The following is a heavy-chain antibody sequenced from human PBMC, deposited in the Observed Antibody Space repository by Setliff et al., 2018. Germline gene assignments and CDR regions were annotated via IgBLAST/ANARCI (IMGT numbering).Heavy chain of an antibody. V-gene: IGHV1-3*01. CDR1: GYSFSTYA. CDR3: ARGLREDGYNLADY. D-gene: IGHD5-12*01. Sequence: ASVKVSCKASGYSFSTYAMHWVRQAPGQRLEWMGWINGGNGNTKYSQKFQGRITITRDTSASTAYMEMSSLRSEDTAVYYCARGLREDGYNLADYWGQGTLVTVSS. J-gene: IGHJ4*02. CDR2: INGGNGNT.